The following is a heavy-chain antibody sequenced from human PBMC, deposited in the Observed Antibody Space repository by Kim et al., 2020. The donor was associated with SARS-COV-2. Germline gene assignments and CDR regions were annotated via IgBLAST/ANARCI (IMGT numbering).Heavy chain of an antibody. Sequence: GGSLRLSCAASGFTFSSYGMHWVRQAPGKGLEWVAVIWYDGSNTYYADSVKGRFTISRDNSKNTLYLQMNSLRAEDTAVYYCARGQQLAEDAFDVWGEGPMVTVPS. CDR3: ARGQQLAEDAFDV. CDR2: IWYDGSNT. D-gene: IGHD6-13*01. CDR1: GFTFSSYG. V-gene: IGHV3-33*01. J-gene: IGHJ3*01.